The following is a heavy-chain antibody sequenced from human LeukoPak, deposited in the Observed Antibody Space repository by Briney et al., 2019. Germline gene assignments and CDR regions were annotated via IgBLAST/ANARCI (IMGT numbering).Heavy chain of an antibody. CDR2: ISSSSSYI. J-gene: IGHJ4*02. CDR1: GFTFSSYS. D-gene: IGHD3-22*01. CDR3: ARDLQQWTYYCDSSGYLDY. Sequence: GGSLRLSCAASGFTFSSYSMNWVRQAPGKGLEWVSSISSSSSYIYYADSVKGRFTISRDNAKNSLYLQMNSLRAEDTAVYYCARDLQQWTYYCDSSGYLDYWGQGTLVTVSS. V-gene: IGHV3-21*01.